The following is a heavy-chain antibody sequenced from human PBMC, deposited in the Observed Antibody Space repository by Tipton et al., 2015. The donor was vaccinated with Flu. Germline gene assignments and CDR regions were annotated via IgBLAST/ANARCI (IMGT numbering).Heavy chain of an antibody. CDR1: GFTFSSYD. Sequence: GSLRLSCAASGFTFSSYDMHWARQAPGKGLEYVSSISTNGGGTYYADSVKGRFIISRDNSKNTLYLQMGSLRAEDMAVYYCAREGPMVQGIITTTGFDSWGQGTLVTVSS. J-gene: IGHJ4*02. CDR2: ISTNGGGT. D-gene: IGHD3-10*01. CDR3: AREGPMVQGIITTTGFDS. V-gene: IGHV3-64*02.